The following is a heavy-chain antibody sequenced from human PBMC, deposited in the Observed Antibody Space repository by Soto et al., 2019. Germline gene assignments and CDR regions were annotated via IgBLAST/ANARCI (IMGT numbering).Heavy chain of an antibody. CDR1: GYTFTGYY. D-gene: IGHD3-22*01. V-gene: IGHV1-2*04. CDR2: INPNSGGA. Sequence: ASVKVSCKASGYTFTGYYMHWVRQAPGQGLEWMGWINPNSGGANYAQKFQGWVTMTRDTSISTAYTELSRLRSDDTAVYYCARSYYDSSGFSNDAFDIWGQGTMVTVSS. CDR3: ARSYYDSSGFSNDAFDI. J-gene: IGHJ3*02.